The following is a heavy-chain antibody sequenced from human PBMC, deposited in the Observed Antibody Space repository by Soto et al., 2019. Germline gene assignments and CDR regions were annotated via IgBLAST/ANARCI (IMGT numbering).Heavy chain of an antibody. J-gene: IGHJ4*02. CDR3: AMDTSGYNYYFDH. CDR1: GFTFGDYA. Sequence: EVQLVESGGGLLQPGRSLSLSCTTSGFTFGDYAMSWFRQAPGKGLELVGFIRSKSNGGTTEYGASVKGRFTISRDDSRSIAYLQMNSPKTEDTAVYYCAMDTSGYNYYFDHWGQGTLVIVSS. V-gene: IGHV3-49*03. D-gene: IGHD3-22*01. CDR2: IRSKSNGGTT.